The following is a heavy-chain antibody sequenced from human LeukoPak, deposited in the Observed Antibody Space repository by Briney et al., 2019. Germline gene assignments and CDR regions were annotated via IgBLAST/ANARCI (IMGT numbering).Heavy chain of an antibody. D-gene: IGHD3-3*01. CDR1: GLTFDDYG. J-gene: IGHJ4*02. CDR2: INWNGGST. Sequence: GGSLRLSCAASGLTFDDYGMSWVRQAPGKGLEWVSGINWNGGSTGYADSVKGRFTISRDNAKNSLYLQMNSLRAEDTALYYCARDSDDFWSGYYRHWGQGTLVTVSS. V-gene: IGHV3-20*04. CDR3: ARDSDDFWSGYYRH.